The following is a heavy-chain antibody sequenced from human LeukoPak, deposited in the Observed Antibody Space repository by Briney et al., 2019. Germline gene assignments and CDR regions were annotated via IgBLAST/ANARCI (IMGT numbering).Heavy chain of an antibody. Sequence: PSETLSLTCTVSSGSISSGGYYWSWIRQHPGKGLEWIGYIYYSGSTYYNPSLKSRVTISVDTSKNQFSLKLSSVTAADTAVYYCARSPGDWAYYFDYWGQGTLVTVSS. CDR3: ARSPGDWAYYFDY. J-gene: IGHJ4*02. V-gene: IGHV4-31*03. CDR2: IYYSGST. D-gene: IGHD7-27*01. CDR1: SGSISSGGYY.